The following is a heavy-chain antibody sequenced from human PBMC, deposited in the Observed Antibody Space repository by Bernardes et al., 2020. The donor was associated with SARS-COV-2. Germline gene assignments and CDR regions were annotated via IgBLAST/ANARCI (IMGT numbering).Heavy chain of an antibody. V-gene: IGHV1-46*01. Sequence: ASVKVSCKASGYTFTSYYMHWVRQAPGQGLEWMGIINPSGGSTSYAQKFQGRVTMTRDTSTSTVYMELSSLRSEDTAVYYCARGGYCSSTSCSGDYYYYYGMDVWGQGTTVTVSS. J-gene: IGHJ6*02. CDR3: ARGGYCSSTSCSGDYYYYYGMDV. CDR1: GYTFTSYY. CDR2: INPSGGST. D-gene: IGHD2-2*03.